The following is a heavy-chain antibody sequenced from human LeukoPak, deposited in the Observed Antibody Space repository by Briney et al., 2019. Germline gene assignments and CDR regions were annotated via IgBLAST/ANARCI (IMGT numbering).Heavy chain of an antibody. CDR2: IYYSGKI. CDR1: GGSISSYY. CDR3: ARLPGIAESGKAVDY. D-gene: IGHD6-19*01. V-gene: IGHV4-59*01. Sequence: SETLSLTCTVSGGSISSYYWSWIRQPPGKGLEWIGYIYYSGKINYNPSLKSRVTMSVDTSKNQFSLKLSSVTTADTAVYYCARLPGIAESGKAVDYWGQGTLVTVSS. J-gene: IGHJ4*02.